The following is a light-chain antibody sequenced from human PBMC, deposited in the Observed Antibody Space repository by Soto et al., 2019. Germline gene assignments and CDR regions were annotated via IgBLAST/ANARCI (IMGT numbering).Light chain of an antibody. V-gene: IGKV1-6*01. Sequence: ATRMTQSPSSLSASVGDRVTITCRASQDTGNDLGWYQQKPGKAPKLLIYAASTLQGGVPSRFSGSGSGTDFTLTISNLQPEDFATYYCLQDHSGLSFGGGTKVEIK. CDR3: LQDHSGLS. CDR1: QDTGND. J-gene: IGKJ4*01. CDR2: AAS.